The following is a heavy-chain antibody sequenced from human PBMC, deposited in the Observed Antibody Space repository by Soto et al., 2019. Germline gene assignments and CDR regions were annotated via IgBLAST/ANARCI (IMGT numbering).Heavy chain of an antibody. V-gene: IGHV3-30*03. CDR3: ASYSSGWYALGY. J-gene: IGHJ4*02. D-gene: IGHD6-19*01. Sequence: PGGSLRLSCAASGFTFSSYGMHWVRQAPGKGLEWVAVISYDGSNKYYADSVKGRFTISRDNSKNTLYLQMNSLRAEDTAVYYCASYSSGWYALGYWGQGTLVTVSS. CDR2: ISYDGSNK. CDR1: GFTFSSYG.